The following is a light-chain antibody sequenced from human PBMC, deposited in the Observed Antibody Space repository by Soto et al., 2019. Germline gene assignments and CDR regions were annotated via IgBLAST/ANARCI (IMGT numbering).Light chain of an antibody. CDR2: GAS. Sequence: EIVLTQSPGTLSLYPGERATLSCRASQSVSSSYLAWYQQKPGQAPRFLIYGASSRATGIPDRFSGSGSGTDFTLTISRLEPEDFAVYYCQQYSISSTFGQGTKVDNK. J-gene: IGKJ1*01. CDR3: QQYSISST. CDR1: QSVSSSY. V-gene: IGKV3-20*01.